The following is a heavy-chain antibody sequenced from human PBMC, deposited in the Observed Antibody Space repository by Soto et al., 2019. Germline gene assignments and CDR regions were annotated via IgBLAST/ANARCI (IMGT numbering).Heavy chain of an antibody. J-gene: IGHJ4*02. CDR2: IKSKTDGGTT. D-gene: IGHD5-12*01. V-gene: IGHV3-15*01. CDR3: NTEVIVATIYFFDY. Sequence: EVQLVESGGGLVKPGGSLRLSCAASGFTFSNAWMSWVRQAPGKGLEWVGRIKSKTDGGTTDYAAPVKGRFTISRDDSKNTLDLQMNSLKTEDTAEYYCNTEVIVATIYFFDYWGQGTLVTVSS. CDR1: GFTFSNAW.